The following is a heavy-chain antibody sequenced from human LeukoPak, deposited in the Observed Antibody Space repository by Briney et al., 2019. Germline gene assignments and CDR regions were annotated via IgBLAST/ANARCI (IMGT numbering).Heavy chain of an antibody. CDR2: ISYDGSNK. CDR1: AFIFSGHW. J-gene: IGHJ4*02. CDR3: ARPQGSIVVVPAATDY. V-gene: IGHV3-30-3*01. Sequence: GGSLRLSCEGSAFIFSGHWMNWVRQTPGKGLEWVAVISYDGSNKYYADSVKGRFTISRDNSKNTLYLQMNSLRAEDTAVYYCARPQGSIVVVPAATDYWGQGTLVTVSS. D-gene: IGHD2-2*01.